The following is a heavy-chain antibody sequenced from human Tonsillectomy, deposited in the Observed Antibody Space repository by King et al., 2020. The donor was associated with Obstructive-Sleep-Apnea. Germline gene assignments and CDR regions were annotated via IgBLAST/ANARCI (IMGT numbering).Heavy chain of an antibody. CDR1: GGSISSFY. D-gene: IGHD3-22*01. CDR2: IFSNETTNYTT. J-gene: IGHJ4*02. CDR3: ARLRWMIAVDTGLVFDY. V-gene: IGHV4-59*08. Sequence: VQLQESGPGLVKPSETLSLTCTVSGGSISSFYWSWIRQPPGKGLEWIGSIFSNETTNYTTNYNPSLKSRVTISVDTSKNQFSLKLSSVTAADTAVYYCARLRWMIAVDTGLVFDYWGQGTLVTVSS.